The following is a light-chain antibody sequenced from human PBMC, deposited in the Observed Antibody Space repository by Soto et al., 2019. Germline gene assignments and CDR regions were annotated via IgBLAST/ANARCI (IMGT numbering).Light chain of an antibody. J-gene: IGKJ4*01. CDR2: WAS. V-gene: IGKV4-1*01. Sequence: DIVMTQSPDSLAVSLGERATINCKSSQSVLYSSNNKNYLAWYQQKPGQPPKLLIYWASTRESGVPDRFSGSGSGTDFTLTISSLQAEDEAVYYCQQYYSTLTFGGGTKVDIK. CDR1: QSVLYSSNNKNY. CDR3: QQYYSTLT.